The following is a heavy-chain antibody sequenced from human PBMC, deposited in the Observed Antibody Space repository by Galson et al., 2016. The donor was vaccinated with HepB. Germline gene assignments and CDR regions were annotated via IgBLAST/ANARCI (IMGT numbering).Heavy chain of an antibody. Sequence: TLSLTCSVSGGSISTGGYYWSWIRQHPGKGLEWIGHIYYSGSTSYNPSLKSRLSISVDTYKKQFSLNLSSVTVAHTAVYYCARRISGYYNSWGQGTLVTVSS. J-gene: IGHJ4*02. CDR2: IYYSGST. CDR1: GGSISTGGYY. V-gene: IGHV4-31*03. D-gene: IGHD3-22*01. CDR3: ARRISGYYNS.